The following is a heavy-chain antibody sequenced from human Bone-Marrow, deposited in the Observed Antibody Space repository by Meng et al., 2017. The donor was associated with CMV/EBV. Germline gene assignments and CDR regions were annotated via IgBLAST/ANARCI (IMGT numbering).Heavy chain of an antibody. D-gene: IGHD2-2*01. V-gene: IGHV3-73*01. J-gene: IGHJ2*01. CDR1: GFTFSGSA. CDR3: ARDGHCSSTSCYGDWYFDL. Sequence: GESLKISCVASGFTFSGSALHWVRQTSGKGLEWVGRIRSKPNNYATVYATSVQGRFTISRDDSKNTMYLQMNSLRAEDTAVYYCARDGHCSSTSCYGDWYFDLWGRGTLVTVSS. CDR2: IRSKPNNYAT.